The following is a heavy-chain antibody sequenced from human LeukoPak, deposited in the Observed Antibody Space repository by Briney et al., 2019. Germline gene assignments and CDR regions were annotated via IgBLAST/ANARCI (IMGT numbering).Heavy chain of an antibody. CDR1: GFSFSNFW. CDR2: INTDGSDT. Sequence: PGGSLRLSCAASGFSFSNFWMNWVRQAPGKGLVWFARINTDGSDTAYADSVKGRFTISRDNAKNSLYLQMNSLRAEDTAVYYCASTPLGFWSGYYPSFEGDYWGQGTLVTVSS. V-gene: IGHV3-74*01. D-gene: IGHD3-3*01. J-gene: IGHJ4*02. CDR3: ASTPLGFWSGYYPSFEGDY.